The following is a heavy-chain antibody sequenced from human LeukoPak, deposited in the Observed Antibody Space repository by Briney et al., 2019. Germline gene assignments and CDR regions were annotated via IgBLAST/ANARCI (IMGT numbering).Heavy chain of an antibody. J-gene: IGHJ4*02. CDR2: ISYDGSNK. V-gene: IGHV3-30-3*01. CDR3: ARFDIVVVVAATGALDY. Sequence: GGSLRLSCAASGFTFSSYAMHWVRQAPGKGLEWVAVISYDGSNKYYADSVKGRFTISRDNSKNTLYLQTNSLRAEDTAVYYCARFDIVVVVAATGALDYWGQGTLVTVSS. CDR1: GFTFSSYA. D-gene: IGHD2-15*01.